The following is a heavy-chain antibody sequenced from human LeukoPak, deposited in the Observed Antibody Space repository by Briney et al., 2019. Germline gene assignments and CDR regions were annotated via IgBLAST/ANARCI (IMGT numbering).Heavy chain of an antibody. V-gene: IGHV3-64D*06. J-gene: IGHJ6*02. CDR1: GFIFSDYA. Sequence: GGSLRLSCSASGFIFSDYAMRWVRQAPWKGLEYISAISSDGDRTFFTDSVKGRFTISRDNSKNMLFLQMSSLRVDDTAMYYCARGGARSSSYYYYGMDVWGLGTTVTVSS. CDR2: ISSDGDRT. CDR3: ARGGARSSSYYYYGMDV. D-gene: IGHD6-13*01.